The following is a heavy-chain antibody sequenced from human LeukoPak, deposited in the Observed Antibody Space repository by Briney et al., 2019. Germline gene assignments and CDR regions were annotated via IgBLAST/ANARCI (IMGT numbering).Heavy chain of an antibody. J-gene: IGHJ5*02. CDR2: VIHGGSS. V-gene: IGHV4-34*12. CDR1: GESFSGYS. D-gene: IGHD1-26*01. Sequence: SETLSLTCAVYGESFSGYSWSWFRQPPGKGLEWIGEVIHGGSSNYNPSLKSRVTISIHTSKNQFSLNLTSVTAADTAVYYCTREVRSAWASFDPWGQGTLVIVSS. CDR3: TREVRSAWASFDP.